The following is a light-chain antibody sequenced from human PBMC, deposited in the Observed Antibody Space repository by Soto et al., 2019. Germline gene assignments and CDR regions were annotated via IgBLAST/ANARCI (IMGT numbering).Light chain of an antibody. CDR1: QRISSNY. CDR2: AAS. Sequence: DIVLTQSPGTLSLSPGERATLSCRASQRISSNYLGWYQQKPGQAPRLLIYAASSRATGIPDRFSGSGSGTDFTLTISRLEPEDFAVYYCQQYSSWPPWTFGQGTKVEIK. J-gene: IGKJ1*01. CDR3: QQYSSWPPWT. V-gene: IGKV3-20*01.